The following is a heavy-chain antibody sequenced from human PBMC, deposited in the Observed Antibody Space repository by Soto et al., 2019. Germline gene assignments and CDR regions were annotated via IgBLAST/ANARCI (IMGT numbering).Heavy chain of an antibody. CDR1: GGSVNGYY. J-gene: IGHJ5*02. Sequence: SETLSLTCAVYGGSVNGYYWKWIRHPPGKGLEWIGEINHTGGTHYNPSLKSRVTMSVDTSKNQFSLRLSSVTAADTAIYYCATRITVFGLLIPPFDPWGQGTQVTVSS. V-gene: IGHV4-34*01. CDR2: INHTGGT. CDR3: ATRITVFGLLIPPFDP. D-gene: IGHD3-3*01.